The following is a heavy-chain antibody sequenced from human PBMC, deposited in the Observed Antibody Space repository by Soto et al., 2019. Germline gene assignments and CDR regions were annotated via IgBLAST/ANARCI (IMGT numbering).Heavy chain of an antibody. CDR2: ISAYNGNT. Sequence: QVQLVQSGAEVKKPGASVKVSCKASGYTFTTYGISWVRQAPGQGLEWMGWISAYNGNTNYAQKLQGRVTMTTDTSTSTVSMESRSVRSDDTAVYYCAGGGTDGDYVGYWGQGTLVTVSS. CDR3: AGGGTDGDYVGY. D-gene: IGHD4-17*01. V-gene: IGHV1-18*01. J-gene: IGHJ4*02. CDR1: GYTFTTYG.